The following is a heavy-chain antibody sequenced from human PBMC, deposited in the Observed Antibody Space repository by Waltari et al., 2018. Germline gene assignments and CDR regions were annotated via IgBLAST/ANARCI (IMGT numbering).Heavy chain of an antibody. CDR1: RVTFRKYW. CDR2: INSDGSST. CDR3: ARGRIAVAGFDY. J-gene: IGHJ4*02. V-gene: IGHV3-74*01. Sequence: EVQLVESGGVVVQPGGSLGPPCAASRVTFRKYWIHWVPQAPGKGLVWVSRINSDGSSTSYADSVKGRFTISRDNAKNTLYLQMNSLRAEDTAVYYCARGRIAVAGFDYWGQGTLVTVSS. D-gene: IGHD6-19*01.